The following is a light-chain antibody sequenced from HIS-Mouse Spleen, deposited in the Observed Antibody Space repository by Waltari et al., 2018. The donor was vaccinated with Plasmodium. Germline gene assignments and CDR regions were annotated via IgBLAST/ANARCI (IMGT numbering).Light chain of an antibody. CDR1: SSDVGGYNY. Sequence: QSALTQPASVSGSPGQSITISCTGTSSDVGGYNYVSWYQQHPGNAPKLMIYDFSNRPSGVSKRFARSKSGNTASLAISGLQAEDEADYYCSSYTSSSTHVVFGGGTKLTVL. CDR2: DFS. V-gene: IGLV2-14*03. CDR3: SSYTSSSTHVV. J-gene: IGLJ2*01.